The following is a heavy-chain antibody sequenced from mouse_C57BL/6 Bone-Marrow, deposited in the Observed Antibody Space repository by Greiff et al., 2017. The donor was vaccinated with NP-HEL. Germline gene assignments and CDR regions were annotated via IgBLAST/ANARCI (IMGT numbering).Heavy chain of an antibody. J-gene: IGHJ1*03. CDR3: TRERCYGRYFDV. CDR2: IDPETGGT. Sequence: QVQLQQSGAELVRPGASVTLSCKASGYTFTDYEMHWVKQTPVHGLEWIGAIDPETGGTAYNQKFKGKAILTADKSSSTAYMELRSLTSEDSAVYYCTRERCYGRYFDVWGTGTTVTVSS. V-gene: IGHV1-15*01. CDR1: GYTFTDYE. D-gene: IGHD1-1*01.